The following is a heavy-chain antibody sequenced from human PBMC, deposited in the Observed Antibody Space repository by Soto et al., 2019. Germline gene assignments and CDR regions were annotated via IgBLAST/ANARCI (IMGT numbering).Heavy chain of an antibody. Sequence: QVQLQESGPGLVKPSHTLSLTCTVSCGSISSGGYYWTWILQHPGKDLEWIGYIYYSGSTYYNPSLKSRVTISVDTSKNQFSLKLSSVTPADTAVYYCARGGLEGYYWGQGTLVTVSS. CDR1: CGSISSGGYY. V-gene: IGHV4-31*03. CDR3: ARGGLEGYY. J-gene: IGHJ4*02. CDR2: IYYSGST.